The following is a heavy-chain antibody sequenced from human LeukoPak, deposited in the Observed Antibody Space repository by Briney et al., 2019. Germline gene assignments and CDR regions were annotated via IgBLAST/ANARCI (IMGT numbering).Heavy chain of an antibody. V-gene: IGHV1-8*03. CDR1: GYTFTSYD. CDR2: MNPNSGNT. CDR3: ARGVYYYGSSGYRGFDS. Sequence: ASVKVSCKASGYTFTSYDINWVRQATGQGLEWMGWMNPNSGNTGYAQKFQGRVTITRNTSISTAYMELSSLRSEDTAVYYCARGVYYYGSSGYRGFDSWGQGTLVTVSS. J-gene: IGHJ4*02. D-gene: IGHD3-22*01.